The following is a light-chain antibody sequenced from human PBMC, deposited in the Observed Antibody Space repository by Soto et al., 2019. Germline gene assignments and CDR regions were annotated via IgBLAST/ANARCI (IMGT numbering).Light chain of an antibody. J-gene: IGKJ2*01. Sequence: DIQLTQSPSSLSASVGDRVTITCRVSQGISSYLNWYRQKPGKVPKLLIYSASNLQSGVPSRFSGSGSGTEFPLTISSLPAEDVSTYYGQPNYKAPHPWYTFCQGTKLEIK. CDR3: QPNYKAPHPWYT. CDR2: SAS. V-gene: IGKV1-27*01. CDR1: QGISSY.